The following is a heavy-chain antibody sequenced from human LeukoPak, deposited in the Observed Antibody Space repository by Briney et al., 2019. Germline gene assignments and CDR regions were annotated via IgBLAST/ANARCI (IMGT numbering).Heavy chain of an antibody. CDR1: GFTFSSYS. Sequence: GGSLRLSCAASGFTFSSYSMSWVRQAPGKGLEWVSVISGSDGSTYYADSVKGRFTISRDNSKNTLFLQMNSLRAEDTAVYYCARDQGGNGYYDSPLHWGQGTLVTVSS. CDR2: ISGSDGST. CDR3: ARDQGGNGYYDSPLH. D-gene: IGHD3-22*01. V-gene: IGHV3-23*01. J-gene: IGHJ4*02.